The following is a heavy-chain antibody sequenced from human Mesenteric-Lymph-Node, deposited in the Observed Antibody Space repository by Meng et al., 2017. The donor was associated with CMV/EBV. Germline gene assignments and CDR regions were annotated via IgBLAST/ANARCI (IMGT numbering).Heavy chain of an antibody. J-gene: IGHJ5*02. CDR2: VGNDDGTTK. CDR3: VKDRPHILGLDP. CDR1: GFSFSSFA. D-gene: IGHD3-10*01. Sequence: GGSLRLSCAASGFSFSSFAMHWVRQAPGEGLEWVAYVGNDDGTTKYYPESVRGRFTISRDNSKNTVFLQMNSLKTEDTAMYYCVKDRPHILGLDPWGQGTLVTVSS. V-gene: IGHV3-30*02.